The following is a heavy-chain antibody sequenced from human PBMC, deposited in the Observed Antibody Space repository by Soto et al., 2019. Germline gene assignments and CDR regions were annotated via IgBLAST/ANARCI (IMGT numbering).Heavy chain of an antibody. Sequence: GASGKVSCKASGGTFSSYAISWVRQAPGQGLEWMGGIIPIFGTANYAQKFQGRVTITADKSTSTAYMELSSLRSEDTAVYYCARATYYDFWSGPGAFDIWGQGTMVTVSS. D-gene: IGHD3-3*01. CDR2: IIPIFGTA. CDR1: GGTFSSYA. CDR3: ARATYYDFWSGPGAFDI. J-gene: IGHJ3*02. V-gene: IGHV1-69*06.